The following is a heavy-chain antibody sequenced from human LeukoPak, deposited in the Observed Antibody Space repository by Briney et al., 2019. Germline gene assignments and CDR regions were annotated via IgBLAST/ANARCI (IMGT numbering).Heavy chain of an antibody. CDR2: IYYTAGA. J-gene: IGHJ4*02. V-gene: IGHV4-31*03. CDR3: ARGRRELKYAPDY. Sequence: SETLSLTCNVSGASMRSETHYWSWLRQHPGKGPEWIAYIYYTAGAYYNPSLESRVSVSLDASENQFSLKLSSVTAADTAVYYCARGRRELKYAPDYWGQGTLVTVSS. D-gene: IGHD2-2*01. CDR1: GASMRSETHY.